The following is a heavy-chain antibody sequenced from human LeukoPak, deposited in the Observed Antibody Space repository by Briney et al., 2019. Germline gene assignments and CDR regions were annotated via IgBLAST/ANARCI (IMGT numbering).Heavy chain of an antibody. V-gene: IGHV4-61*01. CDR1: GGSISSSSYY. CDR3: ASYSYGYFNY. CDR2: IYYSGSS. J-gene: IGHJ4*02. Sequence: SETLSLTCSVSGGSISSSSYYWSWIRQPPGKGLEWIVYIYYSGSSNYNPSLKSRVTISVDTSKNQFSLKLSSVTAADTAVYYCASYSYGYFNYWGQGTLVTVSS. D-gene: IGHD5-18*01.